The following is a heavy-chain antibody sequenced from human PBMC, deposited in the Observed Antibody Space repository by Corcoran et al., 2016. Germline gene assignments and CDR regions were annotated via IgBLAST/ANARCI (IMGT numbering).Heavy chain of an antibody. J-gene: IGHJ6*02. Sequence: QVQLVQSGAEVKKPGASVKVSCKASGYTFTGYYMHWVRQAPGQGLEWMGWINPNSGGTNYAQKFQGWVTMTRDTSISTAYMELSRLRSDDTAVYYCARSLMVRGVITYYYYYYGMDVWGQGTTVTVSS. CDR3: ARSLMVRGVITYYYYYYGMDV. CDR2: INPNSGGT. V-gene: IGHV1-2*04. D-gene: IGHD3-10*01. CDR1: GYTFTGYY.